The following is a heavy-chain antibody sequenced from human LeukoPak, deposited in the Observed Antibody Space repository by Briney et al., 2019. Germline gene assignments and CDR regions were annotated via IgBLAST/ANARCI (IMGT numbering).Heavy chain of an antibody. J-gene: IGHJ6*02. D-gene: IGHD2-2*01. V-gene: IGHV3-30*18. CDR1: GFTFSGYW. CDR3: AKDLSVVVPAAIGMDV. CDR2: ISYDGSNK. Sequence: GGSLRLSCAASGFTFSGYWMHWVRQAPGKGLEWVAVISYDGSNKYYADSVKGRFTISRDNSKNTLYLQMNSLRAEDTAVYYCAKDLSVVVPAAIGMDVWGQGTTVTVSS.